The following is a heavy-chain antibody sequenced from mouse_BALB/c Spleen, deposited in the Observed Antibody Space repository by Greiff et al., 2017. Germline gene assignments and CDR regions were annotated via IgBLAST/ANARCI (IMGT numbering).Heavy chain of an antibody. D-gene: IGHD4-1*02. Sequence: EVQRVESGGGLVQPGGSLRLSCATSGFTFTDYYMSWVRQPPGKALEWLGFIRNKANGYTTEYSASVKGRFTISRDNSQSILYLQMNTLRAEDSATYYCARASTGTFAYWGQGTLVTVSA. CDR1: GFTFTDYY. CDR2: IRNKANGYTT. V-gene: IGHV7-3*02. J-gene: IGHJ3*01. CDR3: ARASTGTFAY.